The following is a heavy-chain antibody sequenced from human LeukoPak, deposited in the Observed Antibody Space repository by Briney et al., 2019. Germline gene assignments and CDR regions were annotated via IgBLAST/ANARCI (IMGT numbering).Heavy chain of an antibody. CDR1: GFTFSSYS. D-gene: IGHD1-26*01. V-gene: IGHV3-21*01. CDR3: ARMGAGSPPNFDY. J-gene: IGHJ4*02. CDR2: ISSSSSYI. Sequence: GGSLRLSCAASGFTFSSYSMNWVRQAPGKGLEWVSSISSSSSYIYYADSVKGRFTISRDNAKNSLYLRMNSLRAEDTAVYYCARMGAGSPPNFDYWGQGTLVTVSS.